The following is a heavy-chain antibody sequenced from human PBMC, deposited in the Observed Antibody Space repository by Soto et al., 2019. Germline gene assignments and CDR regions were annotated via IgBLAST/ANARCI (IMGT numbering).Heavy chain of an antibody. J-gene: IGHJ3*01. CDR2: ISGSGGST. CDR1: GFTFSNYA. Sequence: GGSLRLSCAASGFTFSNYAMSWVRQAPGKGLEWVSGISGSGGSTYYADSVKGRFTISRDNSKSTLSLQMNSLRAEDTAVYYCATDPNGDYVGGFEFGGQGTMVTVSS. V-gene: IGHV3-23*01. D-gene: IGHD4-17*01. CDR3: ATDPNGDYVGGFEF.